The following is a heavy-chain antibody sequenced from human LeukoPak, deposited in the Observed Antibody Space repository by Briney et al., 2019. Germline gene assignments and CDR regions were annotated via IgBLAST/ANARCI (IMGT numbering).Heavy chain of an antibody. D-gene: IGHD2-15*01. CDR2: ISNSGGVT. Sequence: GGSLRLPCAASGFTFSSYSMNWVRQAPGKGVEWVSVISNSGGVTFYADSVKGRFTISRDNSKNTVHMQMNSLRAEDTAGYYCARGGQSSGRFDPWGQGTLVTVSS. V-gene: IGHV3-23*01. CDR1: GFTFSSYS. J-gene: IGHJ5*02. CDR3: ARGGQSSGRFDP.